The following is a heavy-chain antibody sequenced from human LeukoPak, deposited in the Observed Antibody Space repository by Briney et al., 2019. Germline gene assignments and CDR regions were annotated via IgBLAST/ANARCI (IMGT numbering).Heavy chain of an antibody. CDR3: ARDKDYGGNFGTFDY. J-gene: IGHJ4*02. Sequence: SVKVSCKASGGTFSNYAISWVRQAPGQGLEWMGGIIPIFGTANYAQKFQGRVTITTDESTSTAYMELSSLRSEDTAVYYCARDKDYGGNFGTFDYWGQGTLVTVSS. V-gene: IGHV1-69*05. CDR2: IIPIFGTA. CDR1: GGTFSNYA. D-gene: IGHD4-23*01.